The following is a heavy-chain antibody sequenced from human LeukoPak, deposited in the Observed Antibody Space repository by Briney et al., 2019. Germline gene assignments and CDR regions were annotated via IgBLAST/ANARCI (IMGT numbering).Heavy chain of an antibody. D-gene: IGHD1-1*01. Sequence: GGSLRLSCTASGFTFGDYAMSWIRQAPGKGLEWVGFIRSNAYGETADYAASVKGRFTISRDDSKAIAYLQMNSLKTEDTAVYHCTRDRGAYNLYDYWGQGTLVTVSS. CDR1: GFTFGDYA. CDR3: TRDRGAYNLYDY. CDR2: IRSNAYGETA. J-gene: IGHJ4*02. V-gene: IGHV3-49*03.